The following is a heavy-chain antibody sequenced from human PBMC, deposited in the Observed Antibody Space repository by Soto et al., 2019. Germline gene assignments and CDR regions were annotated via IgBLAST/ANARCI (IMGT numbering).Heavy chain of an antibody. V-gene: IGHV3-66*01. CDR3: ARATVTDYDAFDI. CDR2: IYSGCIT. CDR1: GFTVRSNY. Sequence: PGGSLRLCCAASGFTVRSNYMSWVRQAPEKGQEWVSVIYSGCITYYADSVKGRFTISRDNSKNTLYLQMNSLRAEDTAVYYCARATVTDYDAFDIWGQGTMVTVSS. J-gene: IGHJ3*02. D-gene: IGHD4-17*01.